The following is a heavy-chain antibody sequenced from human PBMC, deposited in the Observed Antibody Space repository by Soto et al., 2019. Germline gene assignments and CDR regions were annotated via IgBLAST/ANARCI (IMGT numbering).Heavy chain of an antibody. D-gene: IGHD1-1*01. Sequence: QTLSLTCDLSGESVSSNSAGWNWIRQTPSRGLEWLGRTYYKSKWYYTYAASVKSRITVSPDTSKNQFSLQLTSVTPEDTAVYYCARGSWDDVSGHYYMDVWDKGTTVTSP. V-gene: IGHV6-1*01. CDR1: GESVSSNSAG. CDR3: ARGSWDDVSGHYYMDV. J-gene: IGHJ6*03. CDR2: TYYKSKWYY.